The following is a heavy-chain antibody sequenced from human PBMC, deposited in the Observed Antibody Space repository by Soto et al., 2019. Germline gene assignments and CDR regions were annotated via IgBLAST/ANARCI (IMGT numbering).Heavy chain of an antibody. D-gene: IGHD6-13*01. V-gene: IGHV3-9*01. CDR2: ISWNSGSI. Sequence: EVQLVESGGGLVQPGRSLRLSCAASGFTFDDYAMHWVRQAPGKGLEWVSGISWNSGSIGYADSVKGRFTISRDNAKNSLYLQMNSLRAEDTALYYCAKDPTHSPGIAAAGNEVGYWGQGTLVTVSS. J-gene: IGHJ4*02. CDR1: GFTFDDYA. CDR3: AKDPTHSPGIAAAGNEVGY.